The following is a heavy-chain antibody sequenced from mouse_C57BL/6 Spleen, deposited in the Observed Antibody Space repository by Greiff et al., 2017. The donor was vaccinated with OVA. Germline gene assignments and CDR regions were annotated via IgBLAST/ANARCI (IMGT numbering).Heavy chain of an antibody. V-gene: IGHV1-82*01. CDR3: ARGGLGDY. CDR2: IYPGDGDT. J-gene: IGHJ2*01. Sequence: VKVVESGPELVKPGASVKISCKASGYAFSSSWMNWVKQRPGKGLEWIGRIYPGDGDTNYNGKFKGKATLTADKSSSTAYMQLSSLTSEDSAVYFCARGGLGDYWGQGTTLTVSS. D-gene: IGHD4-1*01. CDR1: GYAFSSSW.